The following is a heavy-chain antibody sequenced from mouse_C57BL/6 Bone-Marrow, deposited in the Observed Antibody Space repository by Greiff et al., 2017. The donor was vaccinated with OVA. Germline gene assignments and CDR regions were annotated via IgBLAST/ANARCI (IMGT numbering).Heavy chain of an antibody. D-gene: IGHD1-1*01. CDR2: IYPGGGDT. J-gene: IGHJ2*01. Sequence: QVQLQQSGAELVRPGTSVKMSCKASGYTFTNYWIGWVKQRPGNGLEWIGDIYPGGGDTNYNEKFKGKATLTADKSSSTAYMQFSSLTSEDSAIYYCARRNFYGSSGCFDYWGQGTTLTVSA. V-gene: IGHV1-63*01. CDR3: ARRNFYGSSGCFDY. CDR1: GYTFTNYW.